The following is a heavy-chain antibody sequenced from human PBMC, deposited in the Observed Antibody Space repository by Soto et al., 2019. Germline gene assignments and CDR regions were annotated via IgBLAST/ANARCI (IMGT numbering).Heavy chain of an antibody. CDR3: ARGRTGMNV. CDR1: GDPFTNYD. J-gene: IGHJ6*02. Sequence: QVQLVQSGAEVKKPGASVKVSCKASGDPFTNYDIKWVRQATGQWLEWMGWMNPNRGNTGYARKFQGRVTMTRNTSISTAYMELSSLRSEDTAVYYCARGRTGMNVWGQGTTVTVSS. V-gene: IGHV1-8*01. CDR2: MNPNRGNT.